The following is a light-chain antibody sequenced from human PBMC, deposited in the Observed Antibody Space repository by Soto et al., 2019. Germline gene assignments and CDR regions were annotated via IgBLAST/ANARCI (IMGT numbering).Light chain of an antibody. V-gene: IGKV1-17*01. Sequence: DIQITQYPSSLSASVGDRVTITCRASQGIGNDLGWYQQKPGKAPKRLIYLTYSLQTGVPSRFSGSGSGTEFSLTISSLQPEDSATYFCLQHNSYPRTFGQRTKVDVK. CDR3: LQHNSYPRT. CDR2: LTY. J-gene: IGKJ1*01. CDR1: QGIGND.